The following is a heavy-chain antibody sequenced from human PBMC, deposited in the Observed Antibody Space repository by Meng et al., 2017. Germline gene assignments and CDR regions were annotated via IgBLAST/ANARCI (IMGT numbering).Heavy chain of an antibody. D-gene: IGHD3-22*01. CDR3: AKVTYYYDSSGLRPIEYFQH. CDR1: GFTFSSYA. CDR2: ISGSGGST. Sequence: GESLKISCAASGFTFSSYAMSWVRQAPGKGLEWVSAISGSGGSTYYADSVKGRFTISRDNSKNTLYLQMNSLRAEDTAVYYCAKVTYYYDSSGLRPIEYFQHWGQGTLVTSPQ. J-gene: IGHJ1*01. V-gene: IGHV3-23*01.